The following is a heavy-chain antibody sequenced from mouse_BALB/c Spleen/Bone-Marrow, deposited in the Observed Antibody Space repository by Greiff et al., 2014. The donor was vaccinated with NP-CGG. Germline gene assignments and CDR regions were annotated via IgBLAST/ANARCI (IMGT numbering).Heavy chain of an antibody. J-gene: IGHJ4*01. CDR2: ISDGGSYT. V-gene: IGHV5-4*02. CDR1: GFTFSDYY. D-gene: IGHD2-1*01. CDR3: ARYGNYPMDY. Sequence: EVKLMESGGGLVKPGGSLKLSCAASGFTFSDYYMYWVRQTPEKRLKWVATISDGGSYTYYPDSVKGRFTISRDNAKNNLYLQMSSLKSEDTAMYYCARYGNYPMDYWGQGTSVTVSS.